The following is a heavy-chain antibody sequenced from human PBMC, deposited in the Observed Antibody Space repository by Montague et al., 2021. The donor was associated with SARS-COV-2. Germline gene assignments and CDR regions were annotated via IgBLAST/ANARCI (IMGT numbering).Heavy chain of an antibody. CDR3: TSGREGNYNVMDV. D-gene: IGHD1-1*01. V-gene: IGHV6-1*01. CDR1: GDSVSSNSAT. CDR2: TYYRSKWYN. Sequence: CAISGDSVSSNSATWNWVRQSPSRGLEWLGRTYYRSKWYNDYAVSVRGRVTINPDTSKNQFSLQLNSVTREDTAIYYCTSGREGNYNVMDVWGQGTTVTVSS. J-gene: IGHJ6*02.